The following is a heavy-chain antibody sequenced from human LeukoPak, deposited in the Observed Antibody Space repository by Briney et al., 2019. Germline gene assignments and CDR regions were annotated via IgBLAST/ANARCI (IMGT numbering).Heavy chain of an antibody. CDR3: TRPQSSITIFGVVIAYNWFDP. J-gene: IGHJ5*02. CDR1: GFTFGDYA. Sequence: PGRSLRLSCTASGFTFGDYAMSWVREAPGKGLERVGFIRSKAYGGTTEYAASVKGRFTISRDDSKSIAYLQMNSLKTEDTAVYYCTRPQSSITIFGVVIAYNWFDPWGQGTLVTVSS. D-gene: IGHD3-3*01. CDR2: IRSKAYGGTT. V-gene: IGHV3-49*04.